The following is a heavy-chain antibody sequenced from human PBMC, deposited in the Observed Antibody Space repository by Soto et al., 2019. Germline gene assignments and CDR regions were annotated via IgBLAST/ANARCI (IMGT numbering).Heavy chain of an antibody. V-gene: IGHV3-11*04. CDR2: ISSSGSII. CDR1: GFTFSDYY. CDR3: ARDRMITFGGAPGY. J-gene: IGHJ4*02. D-gene: IGHD3-16*01. Sequence: GGSLRLSCAASGFTFSDYYMSWIRQAPGKGLEWVSYISSSGSIIYYADSVKGRFTISRDNSKNTLYLQMNSLRAEDTAVYYCARDRMITFGGAPGYWGQGTLVTVSS.